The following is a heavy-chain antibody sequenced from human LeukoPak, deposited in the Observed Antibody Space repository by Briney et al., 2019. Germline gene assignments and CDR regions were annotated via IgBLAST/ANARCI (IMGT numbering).Heavy chain of an antibody. CDR2: IYYTGST. V-gene: IGHV4-59*01. J-gene: IGHJ4*02. CDR1: GGSISSYY. D-gene: IGHD1-26*01. CDR3: ARGTEGAPDF. Sequence: PSETLSLTCTVSGGSISSYYWSWIRQPPGKGLEWIGYIYYTGSTNYNPSLKSRVTISLDTSKNQFSLKLTSVTAADTALYYCARGTEGAPDFWGQGTLVTVSS.